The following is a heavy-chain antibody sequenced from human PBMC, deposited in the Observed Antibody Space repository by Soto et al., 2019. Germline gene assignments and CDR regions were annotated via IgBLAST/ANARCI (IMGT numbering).Heavy chain of an antibody. CDR2: VYYNGFT. CDR3: ARQDDFWSGSNWFDP. CDR1: RRSISNTNYY. J-gene: IGHJ5*02. Sequence: SETLSLTFTLCRRSISNTNYYWGWIRQPPGKGLEWIGNVYYNGFTYYNPSLKSRVTMFVDTSKNHFSLKMTSVTAADTAVYYCARQDDFWSGSNWFDPWGQGTQITVSS. V-gene: IGHV4-39*01. D-gene: IGHD3-3*01.